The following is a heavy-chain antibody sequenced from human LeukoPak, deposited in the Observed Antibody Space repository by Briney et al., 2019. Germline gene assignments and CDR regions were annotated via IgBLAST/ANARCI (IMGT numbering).Heavy chain of an antibody. Sequence: ASVKVSCKVSGYTFGAYGLSWVRQAPDQGLEWLGWIAPYEGDTQYTPKLQDRIILTADTATTTAYMELRSLRIDDTAVYYCASIIRTGYFGEYYLHWGQGTQVVVSS. D-gene: IGHD3-9*01. CDR3: ASIIRTGYFGEYYLH. CDR1: GYTFGAYG. V-gene: IGHV1-18*01. J-gene: IGHJ1*01. CDR2: IAPYEGDT.